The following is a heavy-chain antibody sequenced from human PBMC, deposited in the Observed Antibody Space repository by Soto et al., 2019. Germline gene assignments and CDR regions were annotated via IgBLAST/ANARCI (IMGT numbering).Heavy chain of an antibody. V-gene: IGHV3-30-3*01. D-gene: IGHD2-8*01. J-gene: IGHJ4*02. CDR2: ISYDGSNK. CDR3: AREFLVYGIDY. Sequence: QVQLVESGGGVVQPGRSLRLSCAASGFTFSSYAMHRVRQAPGKGLEWVAVISYDGSNKYYADSVKGRFTISRDNSKNTLYLQMNSLRAEDTAVYYCAREFLVYGIDYWGQGTLVTVSS. CDR1: GFTFSSYA.